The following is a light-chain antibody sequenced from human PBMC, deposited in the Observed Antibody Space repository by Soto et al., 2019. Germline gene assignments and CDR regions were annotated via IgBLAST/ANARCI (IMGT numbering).Light chain of an antibody. J-gene: IGLJ1*01. CDR3: SSYTRSSFYV. CDR2: DVS. Sequence: QSALTQPASVSGSPGQSITISCTGTSSDVGGYNYVSWYQQHPGKAPKLRIDDVSNRPSGVSNRFSGSKSGNTASLTISGLQAEDEADYYCSSYTRSSFYVFGTGTKLTVL. V-gene: IGLV2-14*01. CDR1: SSDVGGYNY.